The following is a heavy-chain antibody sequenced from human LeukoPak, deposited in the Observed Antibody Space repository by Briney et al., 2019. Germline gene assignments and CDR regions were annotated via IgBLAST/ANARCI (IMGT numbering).Heavy chain of an antibody. CDR3: VMGRAYNY. Sequence: GGSLRLSCAASGFTFNSYWMHWVRQAPGKGLVWVSLINNDGSTNYADSVKGRFTISRDNAKSTLFLQMNSLRPEDTAVYFCVMGRAYNYWGRGTMVTVSS. V-gene: IGHV3-74*01. D-gene: IGHD5-18*01. CDR1: GFTFNSYW. J-gene: IGHJ4*03. CDR2: INNDGST.